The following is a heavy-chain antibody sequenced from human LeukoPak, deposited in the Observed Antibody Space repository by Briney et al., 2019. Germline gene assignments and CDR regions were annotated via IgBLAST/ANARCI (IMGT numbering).Heavy chain of an antibody. J-gene: IGHJ4*02. Sequence: ASVKVSCKASGHTFTAYYMHWVRQAPGQGLEWMGWIHPGTGDTKYAQKFQGRVTMTRDTSMTTAYMELSSLRSDDTAMYYCATLRRSGWYIGDWGQGTLVTVSS. CDR2: IHPGTGDT. V-gene: IGHV1-2*02. D-gene: IGHD6-19*01. CDR1: GHTFTAYY. CDR3: ATLRRSGWYIGD.